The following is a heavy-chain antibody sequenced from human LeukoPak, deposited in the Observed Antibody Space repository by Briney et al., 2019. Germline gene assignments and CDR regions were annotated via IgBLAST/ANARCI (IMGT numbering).Heavy chain of an antibody. CDR1: GGSMNSYY. D-gene: IGHD3-9*01. J-gene: IGHJ4*02. CDR3: ARHVWLQPFDY. V-gene: IGHV4-59*08. Sequence: SETLSLTCSVSGGSMNSYYWSWIRQSPGKGLEWIGYIYYSGSTNYNPSLKSRVTISVDTSKNQFSLKLSSVTAADTAVYYCARHVWLQPFDYWGQGTLVTVS. CDR2: IYYSGST.